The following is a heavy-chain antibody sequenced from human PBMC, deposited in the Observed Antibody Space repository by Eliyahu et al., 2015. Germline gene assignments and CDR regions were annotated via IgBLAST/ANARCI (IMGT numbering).Heavy chain of an antibody. CDR3: ARSFGGSYSFDY. Sequence: QVQLQESGPGLVKPSETLSLTCXVSGYSITSGYXWGWXRQPPGKGLEWLGSIYYNGDTYYSSSLKSRVTISKGTSKTQYSLKVTSVTAADTAVYFCARSFGGSYSFDYWGQGTLVTVSS. D-gene: IGHD1-26*01. J-gene: IGHJ4*02. CDR2: IYYNGDT. V-gene: IGHV4-38-2*01. CDR1: GYSITSGYX.